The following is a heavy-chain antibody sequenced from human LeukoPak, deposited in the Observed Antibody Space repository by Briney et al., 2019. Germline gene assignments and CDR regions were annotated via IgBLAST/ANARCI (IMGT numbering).Heavy chain of an antibody. Sequence: GRSLRLSCAASGFTFSSYAMHWVRQAPGKGLEWVAVISYDGSNKYYADSVKGRFTISRDNSKNTLYLQMNSLRAEDTAVYYCARENDYAFDYRGQGTLVTVSS. V-gene: IGHV3-30*04. D-gene: IGHD1-1*01. CDR1: GFTFSSYA. J-gene: IGHJ4*02. CDR2: ISYDGSNK. CDR3: ARENDYAFDY.